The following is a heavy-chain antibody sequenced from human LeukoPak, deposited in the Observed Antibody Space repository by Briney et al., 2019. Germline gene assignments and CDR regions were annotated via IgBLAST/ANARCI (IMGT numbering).Heavy chain of an antibody. CDR2: IYPGNSDT. CDR1: GYTFTNYW. V-gene: IGHV5-51*01. D-gene: IGHD2-15*01. J-gene: IGHJ4*02. CDR3: AKLRYCSGDTCYSPFES. Sequence: GQSLKISSKGSGYTFTNYWIGWARQMPGKGLDFMGIIYPGNSDTRYSPSFQGQVTISADKSITTAYLHWSSLEASDTAIYYRAKLRYCSGDTCYSPFESRGQGTLVTLSS.